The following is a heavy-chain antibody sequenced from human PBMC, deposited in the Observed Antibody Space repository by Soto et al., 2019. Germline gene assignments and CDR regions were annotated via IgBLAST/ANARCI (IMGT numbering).Heavy chain of an antibody. CDR1: GYSFTSYS. Sequence: GESLKISCKGSGYSFTSYSITWVRQMPGKGLEWMGRIDPTDSYTSYSPSFQGHVTISADKSINTAYLQWSSLKASDSAMYYCARPYSSSWDIDYWGQGTLVTVSS. J-gene: IGHJ4*02. V-gene: IGHV5-10-1*01. CDR3: ARPYSSSWDIDY. D-gene: IGHD6-13*01. CDR2: IDPTDSYT.